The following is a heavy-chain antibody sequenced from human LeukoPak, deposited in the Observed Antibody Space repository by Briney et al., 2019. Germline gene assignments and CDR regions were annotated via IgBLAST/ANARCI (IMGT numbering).Heavy chain of an antibody. CDR2: INPNSGGT. CDR1: GYTFTGYY. J-gene: IGHJ4*02. V-gene: IGHV1-2*04. Sequence: ASVKVSCKASGYTFTGYYMHWVRQAPRQGLEWMGWINPNSGGTNYAQKFQGWVTMTRDTSISTAYMEVSRLRSDDTAVYYCARGQYSSSFPFDYWGQGTLVTVSS. CDR3: ARGQYSSSFPFDY. D-gene: IGHD6-13*01.